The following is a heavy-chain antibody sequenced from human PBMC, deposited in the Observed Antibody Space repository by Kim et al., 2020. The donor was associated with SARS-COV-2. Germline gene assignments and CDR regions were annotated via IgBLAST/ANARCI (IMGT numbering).Heavy chain of an antibody. CDR2: INPSGGST. CDR3: ARDTLPPERGYSGYDWDY. V-gene: IGHV1-46*01. Sequence: ASVKVSCKASGYTFTSYYMHWVRQAPGQGLEWMGIINPSGGSTSYAQKFQGRVTMTRDTSTSTVYMELSSLRSEDTAVYYCARDTLPPERGYSGYDWDYWGQGTLVTVSS. J-gene: IGHJ4*02. CDR1: GYTFTSYY. D-gene: IGHD5-12*01.